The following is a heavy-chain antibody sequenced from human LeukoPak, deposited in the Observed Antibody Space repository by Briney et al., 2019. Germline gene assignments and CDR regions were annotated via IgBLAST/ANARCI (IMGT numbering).Heavy chain of an antibody. CDR1: GGSISSYY. CDR2: IYYSGST. CDR3: ARHRGRSGYYFNWFDP. Sequence: SETLSLTCTVSGGSISSYYWSWIRQPPGKGLGWIGYIYYSGSTNYNPSLKSRVTISVDTSKNQFSLKLSSVTAADTAVYYCARHRGRSGYYFNWFDPWGQGTLVTVSS. D-gene: IGHD3-3*01. J-gene: IGHJ5*02. V-gene: IGHV4-59*08.